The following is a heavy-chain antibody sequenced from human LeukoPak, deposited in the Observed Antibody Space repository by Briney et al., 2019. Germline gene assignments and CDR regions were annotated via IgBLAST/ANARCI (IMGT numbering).Heavy chain of an antibody. V-gene: IGHV3-23*01. Sequence: GGSLRLSCAASGFTFSNWAITWVRQAPGMGLEWVSSISGDGGGTYYADSVKGRFPVSRDNSKNTLDLEINSLRVEDTAVYYCAKWAGSGEQTKRYFGPFDFWGQGTLVTVSS. CDR1: GFTFSNWA. J-gene: IGHJ4*02. CDR2: ISGDGGGT. CDR3: AKWAGSGEQTKRYFGPFDF. D-gene: IGHD1/OR15-1a*01.